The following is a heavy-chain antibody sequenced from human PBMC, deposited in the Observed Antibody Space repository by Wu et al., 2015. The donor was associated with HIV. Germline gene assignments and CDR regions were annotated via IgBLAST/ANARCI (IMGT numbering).Heavy chain of an antibody. CDR3: AREIYCSSFSXSNWFDP. J-gene: IGHJ5*02. Sequence: QVQLVQSGAEVKKPGASVKVSCKASGYTITSYGINWVRQAPGQGLEWMGWISVYNGNTNYAQKFQGRVTMTTDTSTSTAYMELRSLRSDDTAVYYCAREIYCSSFSXSNWFDPWGQEPWSPSP. D-gene: IGHD2-2*01. V-gene: IGHV1-18*01. CDR2: ISVYNGNT. CDR1: GYTITSYG.